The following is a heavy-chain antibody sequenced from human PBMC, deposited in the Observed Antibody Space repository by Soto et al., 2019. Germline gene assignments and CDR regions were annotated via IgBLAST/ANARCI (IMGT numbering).Heavy chain of an antibody. Sequence: SETLSLTCTVSGGSISSGDYYWSWIRQPPGKGLEWIGYIYYSGGTYYNPSLKSRVTISVDTSKNQFSLKLSSVTAADTAVYYCARNPGLQHYDFWSGYYRRYNWFDPWGQGTLVTVSS. V-gene: IGHV4-30-4*01. CDR3: ARNPGLQHYDFWSGYYRRYNWFDP. J-gene: IGHJ5*02. D-gene: IGHD3-3*01. CDR1: GGSISSGDYY. CDR2: IYYSGGT.